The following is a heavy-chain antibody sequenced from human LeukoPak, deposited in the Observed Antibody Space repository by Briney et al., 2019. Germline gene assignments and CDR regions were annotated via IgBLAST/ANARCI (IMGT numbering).Heavy chain of an antibody. Sequence: GGSLRLSCAASGFTFNNYNMNWVRQAPGKALEWVSSITSSGAYIFYADSVKGRFTISRDNAKDSLYLQMNSLGPEDTAVYYCARDDYYGSGSYYNWFDPWGQGTLVTVSS. D-gene: IGHD3-10*01. J-gene: IGHJ5*02. V-gene: IGHV3-21*01. CDR1: GFTFNNYN. CDR3: ARDDYYGSGSYYNWFDP. CDR2: ITSSGAYI.